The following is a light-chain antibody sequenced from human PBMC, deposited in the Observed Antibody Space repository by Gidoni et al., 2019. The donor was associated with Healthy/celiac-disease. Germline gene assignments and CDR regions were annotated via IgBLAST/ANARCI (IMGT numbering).Light chain of an antibody. J-gene: IGLJ3*02. CDR2: RNN. V-gene: IGLV1-47*01. CDR1: CSNIGSNY. Sequence: QSVLTQPPHASGTPGEGGTISCSGSCSNIGSNYVYWYQQLPGTAPKLLIHRNNQRPSGVPDRFSCSKSGTSASLAISGLRSEDEADYYCAAWDDSLSGGVFGGGTKLTVL. CDR3: AAWDDSLSGGV.